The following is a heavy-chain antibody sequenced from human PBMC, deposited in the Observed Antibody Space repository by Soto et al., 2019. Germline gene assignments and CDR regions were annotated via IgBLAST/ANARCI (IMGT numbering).Heavy chain of an antibody. V-gene: IGHV3-23*01. CDR3: AKVGEEDFYDSSGYFDF. D-gene: IGHD3-22*01. J-gene: IGHJ4*02. Sequence: PGGSLRLSCAASGFSFSSYAMSWVRQAPRKGLEWVSIVSGSGGFTYYADSVKGRFTVSRDNSKNTLYLQMNSLRAEDTAVYYCAKVGEEDFYDSSGYFDFWGQGTLVTVSS. CDR2: VSGSGGFT. CDR1: GFSFSSYA.